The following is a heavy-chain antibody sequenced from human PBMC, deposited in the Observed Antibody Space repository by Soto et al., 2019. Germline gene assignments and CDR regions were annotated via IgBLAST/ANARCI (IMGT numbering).Heavy chain of an antibody. V-gene: IGHV4-59*01. CDR1: GGSISSYY. Sequence: QVQLQESGPGLVKPSETLSLTCTVSGGSISSYYWSWIRQPPGKGLEWIGWIYYSGSSNYNPSLKSRVTISVDTSKNPFSMKLSSVTAADTAVYYCARWLRPYYFDYWGQGTLVTVSS. D-gene: IGHD5-12*01. CDR3: ARWLRPYYFDY. J-gene: IGHJ4*02. CDR2: IYYSGSS.